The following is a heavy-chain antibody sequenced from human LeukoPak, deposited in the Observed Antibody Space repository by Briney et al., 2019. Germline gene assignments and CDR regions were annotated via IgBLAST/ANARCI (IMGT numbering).Heavy chain of an antibody. J-gene: IGHJ4*02. CDR2: MNPKSGGT. V-gene: IGHV1-2*02. CDR1: GYTFTGYY. Sequence: ASVKVSCKASGYTFTGYYVHWVRQAPGQGLEWMGWMNPKSGGTNYAQKFEARVTMNRDTSISTAYMELSRLRFDDAAVYYCARSPDILTGEKFDYWGQGTLVTVSS. CDR3: ARSPDILTGEKFDY. D-gene: IGHD3-9*01.